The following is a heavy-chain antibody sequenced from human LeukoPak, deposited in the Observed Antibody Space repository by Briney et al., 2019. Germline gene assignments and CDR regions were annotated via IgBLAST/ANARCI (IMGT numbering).Heavy chain of an antibody. V-gene: IGHV4-59*12. Sequence: SETLSLTCTVSGGSISGYYWSWIRQPPGKGLEWVGYIYYSGSTKYNPSLKSRATISVDMSKNQFSLKLSSVTAADTAVYYCARGIRTSPNYGMDVWGQGTTVTVSS. CDR3: ARGIRTSPNYGMDV. J-gene: IGHJ6*02. CDR1: GGSISGYY. CDR2: IYYSGST. D-gene: IGHD1-14*01.